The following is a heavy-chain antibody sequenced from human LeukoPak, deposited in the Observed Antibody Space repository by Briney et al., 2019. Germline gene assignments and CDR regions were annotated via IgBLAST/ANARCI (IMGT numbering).Heavy chain of an antibody. J-gene: IGHJ4*02. V-gene: IGHV4-39*01. Sequence: PSETLSLTCTVSGGSISSGDYYWSWIRQPPGKGLEWIGSIYYSGSTYYSPSLKSRVTISVDTSKNQFSLKLSSVTAADTAVFYCARHASNSGVDWGQGTLVTVSS. CDR1: GGSISSGDYY. CDR3: ARHASNSGVD. CDR2: IYYSGST. D-gene: IGHD4-23*01.